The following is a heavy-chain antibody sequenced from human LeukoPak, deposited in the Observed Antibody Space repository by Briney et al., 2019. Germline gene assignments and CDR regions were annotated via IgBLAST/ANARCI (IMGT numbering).Heavy chain of an antibody. CDR3: AREVGLRADY. CDR1: GGSFSGYY. D-gene: IGHD4-17*01. V-gene: IGHV4-34*01. J-gene: IGHJ4*02. CDR2: INHSGST. Sequence: ASETLSLTCAVYGGSFSGYYWSWIRQPPGKGLEWIGEINHSGSTNYNPSLKSRVTISVDTSKNQFSLKLSSVTAADTAVYYCAREVGLRADYWGQGTLVTVSS.